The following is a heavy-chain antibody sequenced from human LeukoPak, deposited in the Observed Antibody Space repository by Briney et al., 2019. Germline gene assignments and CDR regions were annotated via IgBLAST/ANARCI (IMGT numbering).Heavy chain of an antibody. CDR3: ARGLVDHDFWSGYYHNWFDP. Sequence: GASVKVSCKASGYTFTSYDINWVRQATGQGLEWMGWMNPNSGNTGYAQKFQGRVTMTRNTSISTAYMELSSLRSEDTAVYYCARGLVDHDFWSGYYHNWFDPWGQGTLVTVSS. CDR2: MNPNSGNT. J-gene: IGHJ5*02. D-gene: IGHD3-3*01. V-gene: IGHV1-8*01. CDR1: GYTFTSYD.